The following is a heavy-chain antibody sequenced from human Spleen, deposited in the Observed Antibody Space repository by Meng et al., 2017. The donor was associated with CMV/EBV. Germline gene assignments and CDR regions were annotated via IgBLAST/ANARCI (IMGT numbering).Heavy chain of an antibody. CDR3: ASSGSYSNLDS. CDR1: GGSISSYY. D-gene: IGHD1-26*01. V-gene: IGHV4-4*07. Sequence: QVQLQESGAGLVXPXXXXXLTCTVSGGSISSYYWSWIRQPAGKGLEWIGRIYTSGSTNYNPSLKSRVTMSVDTSKNQFSLKLSSVTAADTAVYYCASSGSYSNLDSWGQGTLVTVSS. CDR2: IYTSGST. J-gene: IGHJ4*02.